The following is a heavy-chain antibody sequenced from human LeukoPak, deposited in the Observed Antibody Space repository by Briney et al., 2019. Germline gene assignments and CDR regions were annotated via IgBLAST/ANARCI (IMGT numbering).Heavy chain of an antibody. Sequence: SVKVSCKASGGTFSSYAISWVRQAPGQGLEWMGRIISILGIANYAQKFQGRVTITADKSTSTAYMELSSLRSEDMAVYYCASMSSGYYGYWGQGTLVTVSS. CDR1: GGTFSSYA. D-gene: IGHD3-3*01. V-gene: IGHV1-69*04. J-gene: IGHJ4*02. CDR2: IISILGIA. CDR3: ASMSSGYYGY.